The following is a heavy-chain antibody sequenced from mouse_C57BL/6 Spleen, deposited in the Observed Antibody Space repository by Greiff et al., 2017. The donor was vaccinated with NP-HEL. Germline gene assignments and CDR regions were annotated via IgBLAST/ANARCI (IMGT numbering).Heavy chain of an antibody. J-gene: IGHJ2*01. D-gene: IGHD2-5*01. CDR3: AREGYYSNYGY. CDR1: GYSITSGYY. CDR2: ISYDGSN. Sequence: DVQLQESGPGLVKPSQSLSLTCSVTGYSITSGYYWNWIRQFPGNKLEWMGYISYDGSNNYNPSLKNRISITRDTSKNQFFLKLNSVTTEDTATYYCAREGYYSNYGYWGQGTTLTVSS. V-gene: IGHV3-6*01.